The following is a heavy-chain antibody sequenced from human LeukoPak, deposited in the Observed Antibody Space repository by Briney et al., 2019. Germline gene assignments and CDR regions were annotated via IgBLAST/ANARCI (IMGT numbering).Heavy chain of an antibody. J-gene: IGHJ4*02. V-gene: IGHV4-31*03. D-gene: IGHD5-12*01. CDR1: GGSISSGGYY. Sequence: SQTLSLTCTVSGGSISSGGYYWSWIRQHPGKGLEWIGYIYYSGRTSYNPSLNSRVTISVDTSKNQFSLKLSSVTAADTAVYYCARGRGYSGYADFDYWGQGTLVTVSS. CDR3: ARGRGYSGYADFDY. CDR2: IYYSGRT.